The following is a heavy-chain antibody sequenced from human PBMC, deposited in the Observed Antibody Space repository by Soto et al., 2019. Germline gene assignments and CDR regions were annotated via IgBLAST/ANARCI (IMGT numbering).Heavy chain of an antibody. CDR2: IYYSGST. J-gene: IGHJ6*02. V-gene: IGHV4-31*03. D-gene: IGHD5-18*01. CDR1: GGSIRSGGYY. Sequence: SETLSLTCTVSGGSIRSGGYYWSWVRQSPRRGPEWIGNIYYSGSTYYNPSLKSRLTISVDTSKNQFSLNLSSVTAADTAVYYCARDRLMATAGTARHYFGLDVWGQGTTVTVSS. CDR3: ARDRLMATAGTARHYFGLDV.